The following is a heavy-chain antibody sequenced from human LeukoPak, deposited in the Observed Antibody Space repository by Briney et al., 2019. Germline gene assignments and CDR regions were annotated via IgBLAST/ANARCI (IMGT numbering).Heavy chain of an antibody. CDR2: IKQDGIEK. J-gene: IGHJ4*02. CDR3: ARDLAMSHGVGFSDY. D-gene: IGHD2-8*01. Sequence: GGSLRLSCAASGFTFSNYWMTWVRQAPGKGLEWVANIKQDGIEKHYVDAVKGRFTISRDNAKNSLSLQMNSLRVEDTAVYYCARDLAMSHGVGFSDYWGQGDLVTVSS. CDR1: GFTFSNYW. V-gene: IGHV3-7*01.